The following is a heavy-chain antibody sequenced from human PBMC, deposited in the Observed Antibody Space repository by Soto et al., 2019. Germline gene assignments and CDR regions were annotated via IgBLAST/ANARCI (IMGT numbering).Heavy chain of an antibody. V-gene: IGHV1-69*02. J-gene: IGHJ6*02. Sequence: SVKVSCKASGGTFSSYTISWVRQAPGQGLEWMGRIIPILGIANYAQKFQGRVTITADKSTSTAYMELSSLRSEDTAVYYCARVGGDCSSTSCYGESYYYYCGMDVWGQGTTVTVSS. CDR2: IIPILGIA. CDR3: ARVGGDCSSTSCYGESYYYYCGMDV. CDR1: GGTFSSYT. D-gene: IGHD2-2*01.